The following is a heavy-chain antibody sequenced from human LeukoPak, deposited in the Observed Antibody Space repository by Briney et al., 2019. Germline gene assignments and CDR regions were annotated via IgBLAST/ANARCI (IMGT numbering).Heavy chain of an antibody. Sequence: GESLKISCKGSGYSFTSYWIGWVRQMPGKGLEWMGIIYPGDSDTRYSPSFQGQVTISADKSISTAYLQWSSLKASDTAMYYYARGPDSSSWSGWFDPWGQGTLVTVSS. D-gene: IGHD6-13*01. CDR2: IYPGDSDT. CDR1: GYSFTSYW. CDR3: ARGPDSSSWSGWFDP. J-gene: IGHJ5*02. V-gene: IGHV5-51*01.